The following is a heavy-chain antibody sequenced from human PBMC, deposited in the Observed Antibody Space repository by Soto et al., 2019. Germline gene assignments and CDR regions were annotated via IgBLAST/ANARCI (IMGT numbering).Heavy chain of an antibody. V-gene: IGHV4-59*04. CDR1: GGSLSDYY. D-gene: IGHD3-10*01. CDR2: IYYLGIV. Sequence: RLQESGPGLVKPSESLSLSCDVSGGSLSDYYWDWIRQAPGKGLEWIGNIYYLGIVHYHPSLSSRVTMSIDMSKNQFSLEVRYVTAADTAVYYCARHAPGATFFDYWGQGALVTVSS. J-gene: IGHJ4*02. CDR3: ARHAPGATFFDY.